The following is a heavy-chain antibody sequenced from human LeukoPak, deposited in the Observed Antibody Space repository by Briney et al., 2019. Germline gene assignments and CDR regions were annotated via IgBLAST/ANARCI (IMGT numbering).Heavy chain of an antibody. D-gene: IGHD4-11*01. Sequence: SETLSLTCTVSGGSISSYYWSWIRQPPGKGLEWIGYIYYSGSTNYNPSLKSRVTISVDTSKNQFSLKLSSVTAADTAVYCCARDRTTQLGYYFDYWGQGTLVTVSS. V-gene: IGHV4-59*01. J-gene: IGHJ4*02. CDR3: ARDRTTQLGYYFDY. CDR1: GGSISSYY. CDR2: IYYSGST.